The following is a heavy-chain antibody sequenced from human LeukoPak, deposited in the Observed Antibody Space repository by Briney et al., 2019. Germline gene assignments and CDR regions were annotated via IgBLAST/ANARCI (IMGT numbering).Heavy chain of an antibody. D-gene: IGHD6-19*01. V-gene: IGHV3-73*01. CDR2: ITTKANNYAT. Sequence: GGSLKLSCAASGFIFSGSDMHWVRQASGKGLEWVGRITTKANNYATAYGASVRGRFTISRDDSENTAYLQMNSLKTEDTAVYYCTTYRSGHYWGQGTLVTVSS. CDR3: TTYRSGHY. CDR1: GFIFSGSD. J-gene: IGHJ4*02.